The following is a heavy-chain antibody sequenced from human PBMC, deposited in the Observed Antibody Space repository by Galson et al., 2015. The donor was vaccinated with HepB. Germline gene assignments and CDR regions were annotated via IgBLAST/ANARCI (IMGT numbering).Heavy chain of an antibody. CDR2: TSNYGASR. Sequence: SLRLSCAASGFTLSRYVMYWVRQAPGKGLEWVALTSNYGASRYYADSVKGRFTISRDNPKNTLYLQMHSLRPADTAVYLCARGGTTEKLDSWGQGTLVTVSS. J-gene: IGHJ4*02. CDR1: GFTLSRYV. V-gene: IGHV3-30-3*01. CDR3: ARGGTTEKLDS. D-gene: IGHD1-1*01.